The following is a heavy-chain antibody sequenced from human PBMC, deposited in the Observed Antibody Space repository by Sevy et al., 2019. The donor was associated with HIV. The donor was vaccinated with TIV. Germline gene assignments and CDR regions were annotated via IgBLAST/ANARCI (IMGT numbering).Heavy chain of an antibody. CDR2: INNDGSST. CDR3: ARGINWFDY. CDR1: GFTFSSYW. V-gene: IGHV3-74*01. D-gene: IGHD1-1*01. Sequence: GGSLRLSCAASGFTFSSYWMHWVRQAPGKGLVWVSRINNDGSSTCYADSVKGRFTISRDNANNTLYLQMNSLRAEDTAVYYCARGINWFDYWGQGTLVTVSS. J-gene: IGHJ4*02.